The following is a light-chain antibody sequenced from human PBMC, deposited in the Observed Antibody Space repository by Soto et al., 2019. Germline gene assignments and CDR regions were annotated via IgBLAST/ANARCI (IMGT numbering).Light chain of an antibody. CDR3: QEYGTSEII. J-gene: IGKJ5*01. Sequence: IVPNQSPYTLSVPPKERATLHCRASQSITEKVVWYQQKSGQAPRLLIYGAFTRAAGVPARFSGSGSGTDFTLTISRLETEDFAVFYCQEYGTSEIIFCHGTRLEIK. CDR1: QSITEK. CDR2: GAF. V-gene: IGKV3-15*01.